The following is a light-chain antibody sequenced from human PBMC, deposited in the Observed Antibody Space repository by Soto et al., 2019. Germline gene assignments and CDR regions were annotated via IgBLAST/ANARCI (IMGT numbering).Light chain of an antibody. CDR1: QSIGKH. Sequence: DIQMTQSPSFLSASVGDRVTITCRASQSIGKHLNWYQQKPGKAPKFLVYGVSKLQSGVPSRFSGSGSGTEFTLTIRSLQPDDFATYYCQHYNSYSEAFGQGTKVDIK. J-gene: IGKJ1*01. CDR3: QHYNSYSEA. V-gene: IGKV1-16*01. CDR2: GVS.